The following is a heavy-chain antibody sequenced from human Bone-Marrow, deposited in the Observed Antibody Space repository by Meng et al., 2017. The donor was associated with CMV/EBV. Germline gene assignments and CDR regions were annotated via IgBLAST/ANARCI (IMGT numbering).Heavy chain of an antibody. CDR2: IRYDGSNK. D-gene: IGHD3-3*01. CDR3: AKGAIFGVTAPDY. CDR1: GFTFSSYG. Sequence: GESLKISCAASGFTFSSYGMHWVRQAPGKGLEWVAFIRYDGSNKYYADSVKGRFTIPRDNSKNTLYLQMNSLRAEDTGVYYCAKGAIFGVTAPDYWGQGTLVTVSS. V-gene: IGHV3-30*02. J-gene: IGHJ4*02.